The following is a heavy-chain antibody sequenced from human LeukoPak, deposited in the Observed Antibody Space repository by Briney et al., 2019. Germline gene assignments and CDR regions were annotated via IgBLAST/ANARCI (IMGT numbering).Heavy chain of an antibody. Sequence: PGGSLRLSCAASGFTFSSYSMNWVRQAPGKGLEWVSYISSSSSTIYYADSVKGRFTISRDSAKNSLYLQMNSLRAEDTGVYYCARDKYGVYAHDYWGQGSLASVSA. D-gene: IGHD4-17*01. CDR2: ISSSSSTI. CDR1: GFTFSSYS. CDR3: ARDKYGVYAHDY. V-gene: IGHV3-48*01. J-gene: IGHJ4*02.